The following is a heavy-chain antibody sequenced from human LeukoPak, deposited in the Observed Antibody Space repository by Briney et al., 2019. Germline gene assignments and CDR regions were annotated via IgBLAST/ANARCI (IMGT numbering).Heavy chain of an antibody. CDR3: ARASPYYYDNTGLYCEDY. CDR2: INSDGSST. V-gene: IGHV3-74*01. J-gene: IGHJ4*02. Sequence: GGSLRLSCAASGFTFSSYWMHWVRQAPGKGLVWVSRINSDGSSTRYADSVKGRFTISRDNAKNTLYLQMNSLRAEDTAVYYCARASPYYYDNTGLYCEDYWGQGTLVTVSS. CDR1: GFTFSSYW. D-gene: IGHD3-22*01.